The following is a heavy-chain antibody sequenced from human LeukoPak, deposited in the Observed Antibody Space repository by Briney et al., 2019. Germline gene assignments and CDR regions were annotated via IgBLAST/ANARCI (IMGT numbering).Heavy chain of an antibody. CDR3: ARGGVDGDADY. CDR1: GGSISSGGYS. V-gene: IGHV4-30-2*01. J-gene: IGHJ4*02. CDR2: IYHSGST. D-gene: IGHD4-17*01. Sequence: SETLSLTCAVSGGSISSGGYSWSWIRQPPGKGLEWIGYIYHSGSTYYNPSLKSRVTISVDRSKNQFSLKLSSVTAADTAVYYCARGGVDGDADYWGQGTLVTVSS.